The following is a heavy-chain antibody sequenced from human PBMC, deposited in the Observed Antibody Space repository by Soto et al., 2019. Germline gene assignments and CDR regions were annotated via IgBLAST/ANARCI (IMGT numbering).Heavy chain of an antibody. CDR1: GFTFSSYA. Sequence: GGSLRLSCAASGFTFSSYAMNWVRQAPGKGLEWVSAITGSGGSTYYADFVKGRFTISRDNSKNTLYLQMNSLRAEDTAVYYCAKGAIFGVVYSGGMAVWGQGTTVTVSS. CDR3: AKGAIFGVVYSGGMAV. D-gene: IGHD3-3*01. CDR2: ITGSGGST. V-gene: IGHV3-23*01. J-gene: IGHJ6*02.